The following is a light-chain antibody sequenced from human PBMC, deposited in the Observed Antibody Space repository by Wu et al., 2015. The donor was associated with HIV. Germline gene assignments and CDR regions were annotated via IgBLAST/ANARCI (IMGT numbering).Light chain of an antibody. CDR3: QKYNTAPWM. V-gene: IGKV1-27*01. Sequence: DIQMTQSPSSLSASVGDRVTITCRASQTISYYLAWYQQKPGRVPELLIYSASTLRPGVPSRFSGTGYGTEFTLTISSLQPEDAATYYCQKYNTAPWMFGQGTKVEMK. CDR1: QTISYY. CDR2: SAS. J-gene: IGKJ1*01.